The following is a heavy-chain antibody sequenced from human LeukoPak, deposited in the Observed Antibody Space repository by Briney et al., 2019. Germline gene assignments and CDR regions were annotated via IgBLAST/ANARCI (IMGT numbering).Heavy chain of an antibody. CDR3: VRDGEGVAISVNYWFDP. V-gene: IGHV1-8*02. CDR1: GGTFSSYD. D-gene: IGHD3-10*01. CDR2: MNPNSGNT. Sequence: GASVKVSCKASGGTFSSYDINWVRQATGQGLEWMGWMNPNSGNTGYAQKFQGRVTMTRDTSISTAYMELRGLRSEDTAVYYCVRDGEGVAISVNYWFDPWGQGTLVTVSS. J-gene: IGHJ5*02.